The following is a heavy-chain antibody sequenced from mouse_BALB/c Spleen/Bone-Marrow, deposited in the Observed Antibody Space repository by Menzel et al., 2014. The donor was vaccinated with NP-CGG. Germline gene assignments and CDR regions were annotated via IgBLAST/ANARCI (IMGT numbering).Heavy chain of an antibody. Sequence: QVQLQQPGAELVGPGVSVKISCKGSGYTFTDYSIHWIKQSHAKSLEWIGAISTYYGYATNNQKFKGKATLTVDKSSSTAYMELARLASEDSVIYYCARGVTTGAMDYWGQGTSVTVSS. CDR1: GYTFTDYS. CDR3: ARGVTTGAMDY. V-gene: IGHV1-67*01. D-gene: IGHD1-1*01. CDR2: ISTYYGYA. J-gene: IGHJ4*01.